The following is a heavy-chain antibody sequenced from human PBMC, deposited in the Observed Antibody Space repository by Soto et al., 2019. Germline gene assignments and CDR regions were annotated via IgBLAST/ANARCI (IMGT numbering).Heavy chain of an antibody. Sequence: ASVKVSCKASGYTFTDYFVHWVRLAPGQGLEWMGWVNPDTGVATFPQKFQGRVTVTRDASINTDYMELTHLTSEDAGIYYCARDPIRGGVPYFFDFWGRGTQVTVSS. J-gene: IGHJ4*02. D-gene: IGHD3-16*01. CDR1: GYTFTDYF. CDR2: VNPDTGVA. CDR3: ARDPIRGGVPYFFDF. V-gene: IGHV1-2*02.